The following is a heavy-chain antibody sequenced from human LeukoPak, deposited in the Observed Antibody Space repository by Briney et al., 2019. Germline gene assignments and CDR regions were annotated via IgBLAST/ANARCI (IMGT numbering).Heavy chain of an antibody. J-gene: IGHJ4*02. CDR2: ISSSSSTI. Sequence: GGSLRLSCAASGFTFSTYSMNWVRQAPGKGLEWVSYISSSSSTIYYADSVKGRFTISRDNAKNSLYLQMNSLRAEDTAVYYCARASSSFGYYFDYWGQGTLVTVSS. CDR1: GFTFSTYS. V-gene: IGHV3-48*04. CDR3: ARASSSFGYYFDY. D-gene: IGHD6-6*01.